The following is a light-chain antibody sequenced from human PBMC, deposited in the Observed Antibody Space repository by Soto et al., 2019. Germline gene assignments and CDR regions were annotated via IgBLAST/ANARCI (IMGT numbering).Light chain of an antibody. CDR3: QQSNSYPLT. CDR2: GAS. Sequence: EIVMTQSPATLSVSPGERATLSCRASQSVSSNLAWYQQKPGQAPRLLIYGASTRATGIPARFSGSGSGTEFTLAISSLQSEDFATYYCQQSNSYPLTLGGGTKVDIK. V-gene: IGKV3-15*01. J-gene: IGKJ4*01. CDR1: QSVSSN.